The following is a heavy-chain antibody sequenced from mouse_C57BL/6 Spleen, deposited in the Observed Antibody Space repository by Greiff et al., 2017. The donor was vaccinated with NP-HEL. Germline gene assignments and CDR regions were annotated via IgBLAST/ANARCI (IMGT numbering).Heavy chain of an antibody. CDR2: IDPENGDT. J-gene: IGHJ4*01. CDR1: GFNIKDDY. CDR3: TTAQANAMDY. D-gene: IGHD3-2*02. V-gene: IGHV14-4*01. Sequence: EVKLMESGAELVRPGASVKLSCTASGFNIKDDYMHWVKQRPEQGLEWIGWIDPENGDTEYASKFQGKATITADTSSNTAYLQLSSLTSEDTAVYYCTTAQANAMDYWGQGTSVTVSS.